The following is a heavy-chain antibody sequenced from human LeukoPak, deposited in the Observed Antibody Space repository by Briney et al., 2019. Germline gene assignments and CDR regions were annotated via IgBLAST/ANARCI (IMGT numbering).Heavy chain of an antibody. V-gene: IGHV3-20*04. J-gene: IGHJ6*03. CDR2: IYWNGRST. D-gene: IGHD3-9*01. Sequence: GGSLRLSCAASGFPFDDYSMSWVRQAPGKGLEWVATIYWNGRSTGYVDSVKGRFTISRDNSKNTLYLQMNSLRAEDTAVYYCAKCILTGYYKGYMDVWGKGTTVTISS. CDR3: AKCILTGYYKGYMDV. CDR1: GFPFDDYS.